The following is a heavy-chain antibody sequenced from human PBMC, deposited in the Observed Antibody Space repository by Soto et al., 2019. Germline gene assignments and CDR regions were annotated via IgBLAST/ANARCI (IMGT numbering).Heavy chain of an antibody. D-gene: IGHD2-2*01. CDR2: ITSSSSYI. CDR3: ARGVVPASADY. J-gene: IGHJ4*02. V-gene: IGHV3-21*01. Sequence: EVQMVEPGGGLVKPGGSLRLSCAASGLTFSSYSMNWFRQPPGKGLEWVSSITSSSSYIYYADSVKGRFTISRDNAKNSLYLQMNSLRAEDTAVYYCARGVVPASADYWGQGTLVTVSS. CDR1: GLTFSSYS.